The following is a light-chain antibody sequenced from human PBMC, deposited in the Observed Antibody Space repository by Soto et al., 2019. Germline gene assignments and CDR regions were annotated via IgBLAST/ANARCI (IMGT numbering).Light chain of an antibody. Sequence: QPVLTQAPSVSGAPGQRVVISCTGSSSNIGAGFDVHWYQQVPGTAPKLLIYINSLRPSGVPARFSGSRSGTSASLAITGLQAEDEADYYCHSYDNSLGASGFGTGTKLTVL. CDR1: SSNIGAGFD. V-gene: IGLV1-40*01. J-gene: IGLJ1*01. CDR3: HSYDNSLGASG. CDR2: INS.